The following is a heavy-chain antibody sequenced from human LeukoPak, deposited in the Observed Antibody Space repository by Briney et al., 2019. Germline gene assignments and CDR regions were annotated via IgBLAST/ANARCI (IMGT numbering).Heavy chain of an antibody. Sequence: GESLRISCKGSGYSFTSYWINWVRQMPGKGLEWMGRIDPSDSYTNYSPSFQGHVTISTDKSISTAYLQWSSLKASDTAMYYCARQGRYCSGGSCPGSTQWFDPWGQGTLVTVSS. CDR3: ARQGRYCSGGSCPGSTQWFDP. CDR2: IDPSDSYT. D-gene: IGHD2-15*01. J-gene: IGHJ5*02. CDR1: GYSFTSYW. V-gene: IGHV5-10-1*01.